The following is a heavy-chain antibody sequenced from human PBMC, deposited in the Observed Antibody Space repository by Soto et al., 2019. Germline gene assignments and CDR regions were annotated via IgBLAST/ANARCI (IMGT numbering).Heavy chain of an antibody. CDR3: TKGSIDWHFDC. D-gene: IGHD3-9*01. V-gene: IGHV3-30*18. J-gene: IGHJ4*02. CDR2: MSYDGSNR. Sequence: QVQLVESGGGVVQPGSSLRLSCAASGFDLSGYNMYWVRQSPDKGLEWVGGMSYDGSNRYYADSVRGRFTISRDTSKNTLHLQMNSLRAEDTAVYFCTKGSIDWHFDCWGQGTLVIVSS. CDR1: GFDLSGYN.